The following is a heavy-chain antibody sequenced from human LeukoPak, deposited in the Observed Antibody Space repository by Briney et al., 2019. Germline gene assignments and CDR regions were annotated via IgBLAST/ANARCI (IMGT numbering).Heavy chain of an antibody. CDR1: GFTFSSYA. Sequence: GGSLRLSCAASGFTFSSYAMSWVRQAPGKGLEWVSAISGSGGSTYYADSVKGRFTISRDNSKNTLYLQMNSLRAEDTAVYYCAKGPRRGVDGDYLDYWGQGTLVTVSS. J-gene: IGHJ4*02. CDR2: ISGSGGST. V-gene: IGHV3-23*01. D-gene: IGHD3-10*01. CDR3: AKGPRRGVDGDYLDY.